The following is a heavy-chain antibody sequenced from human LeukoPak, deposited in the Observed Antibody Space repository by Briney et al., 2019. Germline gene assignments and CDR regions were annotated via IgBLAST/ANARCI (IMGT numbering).Heavy chain of an antibody. D-gene: IGHD6-19*01. CDR2: IFYSGST. V-gene: IGHV4-39*01. Sequence: SETLSLTCTVSGGPISSTKYFWGWIRQPPGKGLEWIGNIFYSGSTHYNTSLKSRLTISVDTSKNQFSLKLSSVAAADTAVYYCVRLYYSGWNYFDYWGQGTLVTVSS. J-gene: IGHJ4*02. CDR1: GGPISSTKYF. CDR3: VRLYYSGWNYFDY.